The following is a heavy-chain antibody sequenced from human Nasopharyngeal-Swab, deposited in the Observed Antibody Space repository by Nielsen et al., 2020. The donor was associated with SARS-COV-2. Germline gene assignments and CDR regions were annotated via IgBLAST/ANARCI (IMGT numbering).Heavy chain of an antibody. CDR2: IYYSGST. J-gene: IGHJ4*02. D-gene: IGHD6-13*01. CDR3: AGCRVEAAFDY. CDR1: GGSISSGGYY. V-gene: IGHV4-31*03. Sequence: SETLSLTCTVSGGSISSGGYYWSWIRQHPGKGLEWIGYIYYSGSTYYNPSLKSRVTISVDTSKNQFSLKLSSVTAADTAVYYCAGCRVEAAFDYWGQGTLVTVSS.